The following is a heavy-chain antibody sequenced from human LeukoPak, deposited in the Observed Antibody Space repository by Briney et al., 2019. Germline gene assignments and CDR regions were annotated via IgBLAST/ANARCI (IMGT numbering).Heavy chain of an antibody. CDR1: GGSFSGYY. CDR2: INHSGST. CDR3: ARGVPMVY. J-gene: IGHJ4*02. V-gene: IGHV4-34*01. D-gene: IGHD2-2*01. Sequence: SETLSLTCAVYGGSFSGYYWSWIRQPPGKGLEWIGEINHSGSTNYNPSLKSRVTISVDTSKNQFSLKLSSVTAADTAAYYCARGVPMVYWGQGTLVTVSS.